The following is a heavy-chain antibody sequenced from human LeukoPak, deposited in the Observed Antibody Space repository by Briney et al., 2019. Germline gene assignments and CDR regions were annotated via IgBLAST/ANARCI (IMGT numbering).Heavy chain of an antibody. V-gene: IGHV3-11*01. Sequence: GGSLRLSCAASGFTFSDYYMSWIRQAPGKGLEWVSYISSSGSTIYYADSVKGRFTISRDNAKNSLYLQMNSLRAEDTAVYYCARGQNNDFWSGYRFDPWGQGTLVTVSS. D-gene: IGHD3-3*01. CDR3: ARGQNNDFWSGYRFDP. J-gene: IGHJ5*02. CDR2: ISSSGSTI. CDR1: GFTFSDYY.